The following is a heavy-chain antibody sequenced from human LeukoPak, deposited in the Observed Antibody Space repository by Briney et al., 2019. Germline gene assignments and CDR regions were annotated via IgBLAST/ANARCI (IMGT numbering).Heavy chain of an antibody. Sequence: GGSLRLSCAASGFTFSSYSMNWVRQAPGKGLEWVSSISSSSSYIYYADSVKGRFTISRDNAKNSLYLQMNSLRAEDTAVYYCARDYDSSGYQVPPFDYWGQGTLVTVPS. V-gene: IGHV3-21*01. J-gene: IGHJ4*02. CDR2: ISSSSSYI. CDR3: ARDYDSSGYQVPPFDY. CDR1: GFTFSSYS. D-gene: IGHD3-22*01.